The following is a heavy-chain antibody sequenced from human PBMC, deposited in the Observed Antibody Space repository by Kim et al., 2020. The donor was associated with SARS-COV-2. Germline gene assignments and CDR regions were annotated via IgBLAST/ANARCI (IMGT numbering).Heavy chain of an antibody. V-gene: IGHV1-46*01. D-gene: IGHD3-10*01. CDR3: ARDRGEDYYGSGSYYYNWFDP. J-gene: IGHJ5*02. CDR2: INPSGGST. Sequence: ASVKVSCKASGYTFTSYYMHWVRQAPGQGLEWMGIINPSGGSTSYAQKFQGRVTMTRDTSTSTVYMELSSLRAEDTAVYYCARDRGEDYYGSGSYYYNWFDPWGQGTLVTVSS. CDR1: GYTFTSYY.